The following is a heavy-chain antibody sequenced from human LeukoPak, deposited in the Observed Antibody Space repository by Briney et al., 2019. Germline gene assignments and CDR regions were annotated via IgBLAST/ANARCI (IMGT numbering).Heavy chain of an antibody. CDR2: ISSSSSYI. CDR1: GFTFSSYS. D-gene: IGHD3-22*01. CDR3: ARDSSGYYLY. J-gene: IGHJ4*02. Sequence: KTGGSLRLSCTASGFTFSSYSMNWVRQAPGKGLEWVSSISSSSSYIYYADSVKGRFTISRDNAKNSLYLQMNSLRAEDTAVYYCARDSSGYYLYWGQGTLVTVSS. V-gene: IGHV3-21*01.